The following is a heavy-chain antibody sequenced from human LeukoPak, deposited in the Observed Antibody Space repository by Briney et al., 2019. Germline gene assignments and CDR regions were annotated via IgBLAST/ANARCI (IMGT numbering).Heavy chain of an antibody. CDR1: ADSISSSTYY. CDR3: ARGMLSIILHWFDP. CDR2: IYSSGTT. V-gene: IGHV4-39*01. D-gene: IGHD3-16*01. J-gene: IGHJ5*02. Sequence: SETLSLTCTVSADSISSSTYYWGWIRQPPGKGLQWIGSIYSSGTTYYNPSLKSRATISVDTSKNQFSLKLTSVSAADTAAYYCARGMLSIILHWFDPWGQGTLVTVSS.